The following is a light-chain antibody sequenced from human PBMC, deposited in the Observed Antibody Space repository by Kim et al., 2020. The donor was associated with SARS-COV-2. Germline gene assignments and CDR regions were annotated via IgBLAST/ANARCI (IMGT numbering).Light chain of an antibody. Sequence: ASVRDRVTITYRASQSISSYLNWYQQKPGKAPKLLIYAASSLQSGVPSRFSGSGSGTDFTLTISSLQPEDFATYYCQQSYSTPWTFGQGTKVDIK. CDR3: QQSYSTPWT. V-gene: IGKV1-39*01. CDR1: QSISSY. CDR2: AAS. J-gene: IGKJ1*01.